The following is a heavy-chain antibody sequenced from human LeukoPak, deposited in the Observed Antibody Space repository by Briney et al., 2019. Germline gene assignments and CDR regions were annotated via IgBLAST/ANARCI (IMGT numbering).Heavy chain of an antibody. Sequence: ASVKVSCKASGYTFTGYYMHWVRQAPGEGLEWMGRINPNSGGTNYAQKFQGRVTMTRDTSISTAYMELSRLRSDDTAVYYCAKWGEDYYDSSGYCLYYWGQGTLVTVSS. J-gene: IGHJ4*02. D-gene: IGHD3-22*01. V-gene: IGHV1-2*06. CDR1: GYTFTGYY. CDR2: INPNSGGT. CDR3: AKWGEDYYDSSGYCLYY.